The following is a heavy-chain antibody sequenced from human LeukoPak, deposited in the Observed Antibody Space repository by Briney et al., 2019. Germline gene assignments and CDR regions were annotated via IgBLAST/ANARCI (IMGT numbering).Heavy chain of an antibody. CDR1: GFTFSDYW. Sequence: GSLRLSCAASGFTFSDYWMQWVRQAPGKGLEWVANIRQDGNEKYYVDSVRGRFTISRDNAKNSLYLQMSNLRAEDTAVYFCARGGGLDVWGQGATVTVSS. J-gene: IGHJ6*02. CDR2: IRQDGNEK. V-gene: IGHV3-7*03. CDR3: ARGGGLDV. D-gene: IGHD3-16*01.